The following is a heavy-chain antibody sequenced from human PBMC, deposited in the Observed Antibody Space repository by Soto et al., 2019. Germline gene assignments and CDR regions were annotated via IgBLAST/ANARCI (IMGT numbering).Heavy chain of an antibody. Sequence: QVQLVQSGAEVKNPGASVKLSCKASGYTFSNYYLHCVRQAPGQGLEWVGKINPSARVASYAQKSRGSHTFDRETPTTTVYMELRRLTFLDTAVYFCERDNSAANGVLDHWGQGTLVTVSS. CDR1: GYTFSNYY. V-gene: IGHV1-46*04. CDR2: INPSARVA. J-gene: IGHJ4*02. CDR3: ERDNSAANGVLDH. D-gene: IGHD1-1*01.